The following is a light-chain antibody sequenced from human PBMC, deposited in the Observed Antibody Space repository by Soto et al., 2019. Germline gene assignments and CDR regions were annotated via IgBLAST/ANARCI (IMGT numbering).Light chain of an antibody. J-gene: IGKJ1*01. CDR2: TAS. CDR3: QQYNSYSRT. CDR1: QSISSW. Sequence: DIQMTESPSTLSASVGDRVTITCRASQSISSWLAWYQQKPGKAPKLLIYTASSLASGVPSRFSGSGSGTEFTPTISSLQPDDFATYYCQQYNSYSRTFGQGTKVDI. V-gene: IGKV1-5*03.